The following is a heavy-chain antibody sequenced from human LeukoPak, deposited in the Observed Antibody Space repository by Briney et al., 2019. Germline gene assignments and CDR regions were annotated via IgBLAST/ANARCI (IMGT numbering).Heavy chain of an antibody. J-gene: IGHJ6*03. V-gene: IGHV1-18*01. CDR2: ISAYNGNT. CDR1: GYTFTSYG. CDR3: ARGKGTDSGSYLYYYYYYMDV. D-gene: IGHD1-26*01. Sequence: ASVKVSCKASGYTFTSYGISWVRQAPGQGLEWMGWISAYNGNTNYAQKLQGRVTMTTDTSTSTAYMELRSLRSDDTAVYYCARGKGTDSGSYLYYYYYYMDVWGKGTTVTISS.